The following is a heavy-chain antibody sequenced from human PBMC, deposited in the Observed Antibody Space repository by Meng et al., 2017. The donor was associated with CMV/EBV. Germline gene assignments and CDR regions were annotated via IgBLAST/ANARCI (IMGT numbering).Heavy chain of an antibody. CDR1: GFTFSSYA. CDR3: ARYGVKLWLRGGGYFDY. D-gene: IGHD5-18*01. CDR2: ISYDGSNK. J-gene: IGHJ4*02. Sequence: GESLKISCAASGFTFSSYAMHWVRQAPGKGLEWVAVISYDGSNKYYADSVKGRFTISRDNSKNTLYLQMNSLRAEDTAGYYCARYGVKLWLRGGGYFDYWGQGTLVTVSS. V-gene: IGHV3-30-3*01.